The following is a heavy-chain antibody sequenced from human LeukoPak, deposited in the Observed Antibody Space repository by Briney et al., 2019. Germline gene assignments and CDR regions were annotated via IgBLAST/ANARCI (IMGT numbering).Heavy chain of an antibody. CDR2: ISSSRSNI. V-gene: IGHV3-21*01. Sequence: GGSLRLSCAASGFTFSSYSMNWVRQAPGKGLEWVSSISSSRSNIYYADSVKGRFTISRDNAKNSLYLQMNSLRAEDTAVYYCAERGITMIGGVWGKGTTVTISS. J-gene: IGHJ6*04. D-gene: IGHD3-10*02. CDR1: GFTFSSYS. CDR3: AERGITMIGGV.